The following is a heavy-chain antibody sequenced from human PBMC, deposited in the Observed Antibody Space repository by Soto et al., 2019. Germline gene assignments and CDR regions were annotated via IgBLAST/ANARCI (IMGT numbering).Heavy chain of an antibody. V-gene: IGHV2-5*02. D-gene: IGHD3-10*01. Sequence: QITLKESGPTLVKPTQTLTLTCTFSGFSLSTSGVGVGWIRQSPGKALEWLALIYWDDDKRYSPSLKNRLSITKDTSNNQVVLIMTNMDPVDTATYYCAHKTGRGANFDYWGQGTLVTVSS. J-gene: IGHJ4*02. CDR2: IYWDDDK. CDR1: GFSLSTSGVG. CDR3: AHKTGRGANFDY.